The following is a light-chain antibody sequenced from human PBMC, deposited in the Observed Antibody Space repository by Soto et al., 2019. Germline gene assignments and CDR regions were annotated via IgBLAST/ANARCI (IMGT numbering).Light chain of an antibody. CDR3: SSHTSGSTRV. J-gene: IGLJ1*01. CDR2: EVT. Sequence: QSVLTQPASVSGSPGQSIANSCTGTSRDVGVYDYVSWYQQQPDKALKLMIYEVTKRPSGFFNRFSGSKSGNTASLTISGLQAEDEADYYCSSHTSGSTRVFGTGTKVTVL. V-gene: IGLV2-14*01. CDR1: SRDVGVYDY.